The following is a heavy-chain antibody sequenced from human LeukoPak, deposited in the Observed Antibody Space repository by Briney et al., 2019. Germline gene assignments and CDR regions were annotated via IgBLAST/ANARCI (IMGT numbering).Heavy chain of an antibody. CDR2: ISSSGSTI. J-gene: IGHJ3*01. CDR3: ARVFSYYYDSSDPSMV. D-gene: IGHD3-22*01. Sequence: QPGGSLRLSCAASGFTFSSYEMNWVRQAPGKGLEWVSYISSSGSTIYYADSVKGRLTISRDNAKNSLYLQMNSLRAEDTAVYYCARVFSYYYDSSDPSMVWGQGTMVTVSS. CDR1: GFTFSSYE. V-gene: IGHV3-48*03.